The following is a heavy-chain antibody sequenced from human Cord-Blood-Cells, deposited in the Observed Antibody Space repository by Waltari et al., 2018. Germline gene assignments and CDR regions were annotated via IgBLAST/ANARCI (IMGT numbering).Heavy chain of an antibody. V-gene: IGHV3-21*01. CDR1: GFASSSFS. D-gene: IGHD3-16*01. CDR3: ARSPVGELYSGAFDI. CDR2: ISSSSSYI. J-gene: IGHJ3*02. Sequence: EVQLVESGGGLVKPGGSLRLSCAASGFASSSFSMNWVRQAPGKGLEWVSSISSSSSYIYYADSVKGRFSISRDNAKNSLYLQMNSLRAEDTAVYYCARSPVGELYSGAFDIWGQGTMVTVSS.